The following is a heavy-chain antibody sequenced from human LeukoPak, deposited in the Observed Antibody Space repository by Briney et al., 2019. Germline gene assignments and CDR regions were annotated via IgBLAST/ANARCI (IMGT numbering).Heavy chain of an antibody. CDR1: GFTFSSHA. Sequence: GGSLRLSCVASGFTFSSHAMSWVRQAPGKGLEWVSVISGSGGSTYYADSVKGRFTISRDNSKSTLYLQMNSLRAEDTAVYYCARDRQAAAPSVRFDPWGQGTLVTVSS. D-gene: IGHD6-13*01. CDR2: ISGSGGST. J-gene: IGHJ5*02. CDR3: ARDRQAAAPSVRFDP. V-gene: IGHV3-23*01.